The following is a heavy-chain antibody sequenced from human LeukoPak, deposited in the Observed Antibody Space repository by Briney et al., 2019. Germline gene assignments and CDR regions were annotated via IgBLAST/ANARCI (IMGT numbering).Heavy chain of an antibody. CDR2: ITSSGRTK. CDR1: GFTFSNFE. J-gene: IGHJ2*01. V-gene: IGHV3-48*03. CDR3: ARDSGGYYYGSGSQNYWYFDL. D-gene: IGHD3-10*01. Sequence: PGGSLRLSCAASGFTFSNFEMEWVRQAPGKGLEFVSYITSSGRTKYYADSVKGRFTISRDNARNSLYLQMNSLRAEDTAVYYCARDSGGYYYGSGSQNYWYFDLWGRGTLVTVSS.